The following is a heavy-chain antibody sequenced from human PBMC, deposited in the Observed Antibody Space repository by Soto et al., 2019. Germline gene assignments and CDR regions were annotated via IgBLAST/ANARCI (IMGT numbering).Heavy chain of an antibody. J-gene: IGHJ4*01. CDR3: ARQSTSAHKDY. D-gene: IGHD3-10*01. V-gene: IGHV5-51*01. CDR2: VYPGDSDT. Sequence: GESLKISCKGSGSSFTSYWIALVRQMPGKGLEWVGVVYPGDSDTRCSPSFEGHVTISVDKSISTAFLQWNSMKASDNAIYFCARQSTSAHKDYWGQGTLVTVSS. CDR1: GSSFTSYW.